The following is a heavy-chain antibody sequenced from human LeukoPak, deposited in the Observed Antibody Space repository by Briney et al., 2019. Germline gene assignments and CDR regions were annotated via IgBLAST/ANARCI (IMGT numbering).Heavy chain of an antibody. CDR2: IYYSGST. V-gene: IGHV4-59*08. CDR1: GGSISSYY. Sequence: SETLSLTCTVSGGSISSYYWSWIRQPPGKGLEWIGYIYYSGSTKYNPSLKSRVTISVDTSKNQFSLKLSSVTAADTAVYYCARRTVAGTDYYFDYWGQGTLVTVSS. CDR3: ARRTVAGTDYYFDY. J-gene: IGHJ4*02. D-gene: IGHD6-19*01.